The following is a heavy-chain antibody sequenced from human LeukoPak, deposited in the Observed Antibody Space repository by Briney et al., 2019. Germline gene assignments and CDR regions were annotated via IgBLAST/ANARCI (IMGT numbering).Heavy chain of an antibody. J-gene: IGHJ4*02. CDR1: GFTFSSYS. CDR3: AREVVGYYDSSGYYYDY. D-gene: IGHD3-22*01. CDR2: ISSSSSYI. V-gene: IGHV3-21*01. Sequence: GGSLRLSCAASGFTFSSYSMNWVRQAPGKGLEWVSSISSSSSYIYYADSVKGRFTISRDNAKNSLYLQMNSLRAEDTAVYYCAREVVGYYDSSGYYYDYWGRGTLVTVSS.